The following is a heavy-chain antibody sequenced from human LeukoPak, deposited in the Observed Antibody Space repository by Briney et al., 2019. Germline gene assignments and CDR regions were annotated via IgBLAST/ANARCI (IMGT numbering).Heavy chain of an antibody. J-gene: IGHJ6*02. CDR3: ASTYVGDYYYYGTDV. V-gene: IGHV5-51*01. D-gene: IGHD3-16*01. Sequence: GESLKISCKGSGYSFTSYWIGWVRQMPGKGLEWMGIIYPGDSDTRYSPSFQGQVTISADKSISTAYLQWSSLKASDTAMYYCASTYVGDYYYYGTDVWGQGTTVTVSS. CDR1: GYSFTSYW. CDR2: IYPGDSDT.